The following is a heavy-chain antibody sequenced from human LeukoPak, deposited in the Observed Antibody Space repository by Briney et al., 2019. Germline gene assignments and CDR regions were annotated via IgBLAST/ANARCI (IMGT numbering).Heavy chain of an antibody. V-gene: IGHV1-2*02. CDR3: ARDTGIAVAQDY. Sequence: ASVKVSCKASGYTFTGSYIHWMRQAPGQGLEWMGWINPNSGGTKYAQNFQGRVTVTRDTSTSTAYMELSGLRADDTAVYYCARDTGIAVAQDYWGQGTLVTVSS. CDR2: INPNSGGT. CDR1: GYTFTGSY. D-gene: IGHD6-19*01. J-gene: IGHJ4*02.